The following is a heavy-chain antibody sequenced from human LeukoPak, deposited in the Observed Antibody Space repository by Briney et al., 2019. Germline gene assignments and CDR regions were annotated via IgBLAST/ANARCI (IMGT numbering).Heavy chain of an antibody. J-gene: IGHJ5*02. CDR2: INTSGST. V-gene: IGHV4-4*07. CDR1: GGSISSYY. CDR3: AREGGDPRWFDP. Sequence: SETLSLTCTVSGGSISSYYWTWIRQSAGKGLEWIGRINTSGSTNYNPSLRSRVTMSVNTSKNQFSLNLTSVTAADTAVYSCAREGGDPRWFDPWGQGTLVTVSS. D-gene: IGHD6-25*01.